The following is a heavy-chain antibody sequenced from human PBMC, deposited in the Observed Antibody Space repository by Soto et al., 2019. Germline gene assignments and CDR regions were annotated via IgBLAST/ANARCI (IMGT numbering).Heavy chain of an antibody. CDR2: INHSGST. CDR3: ARGYYDFWSGYNQPYYFDY. D-gene: IGHD3-3*01. J-gene: IGHJ4*02. V-gene: IGHV4-34*01. CDR1: GGSFSGYY. Sequence: QVQLQQWGAGLLKPSETLSLTCAVYGGSFSGYYWSWIRQPPGKGLEWIGEINHSGSTNYNPSLKGRVTISVDTSKNQFSLKLSSVTAADTAVYYCARGYYDFWSGYNQPYYFDYWGQGTLVTVSS.